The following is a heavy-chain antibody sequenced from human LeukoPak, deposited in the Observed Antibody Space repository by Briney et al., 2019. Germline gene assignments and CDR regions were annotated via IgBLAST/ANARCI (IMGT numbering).Heavy chain of an antibody. CDR1: GYTFTSYG. V-gene: IGHV1-18*01. CDR3: ARVNIVVVPAGGYFDY. J-gene: IGHJ4*02. Sequence: ASVKVSCKASGYTFTSYGISWVRQAPGQGLEWMGWISAYNGNTNYAQKLQGRVTMTTDTSTGTAYMELRSLRSDDTAVYYCARVNIVVVPAGGYFDYWGQGTLVTVSS. CDR2: ISAYNGNT. D-gene: IGHD2-2*01.